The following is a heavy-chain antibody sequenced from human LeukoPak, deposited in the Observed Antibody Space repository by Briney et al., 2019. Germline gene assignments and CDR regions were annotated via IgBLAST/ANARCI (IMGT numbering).Heavy chain of an antibody. CDR3: AKVTNRSGRFWTGYYAAEL. V-gene: IGHV1-2*02. Sequence: ASVNVSCKASGYTFSAFYMHWVRQAPGHAPEWMGWINPESGGTNYAQKFEGRVKMTRDTSINTAYLEVTRLRSDDTAVYYCAKVTNRSGRFWTGYYAAELWGQGTLVTVS. D-gene: IGHD3/OR15-3a*01. CDR2: INPESGGT. CDR1: GYTFSAFY. J-gene: IGHJ4*02.